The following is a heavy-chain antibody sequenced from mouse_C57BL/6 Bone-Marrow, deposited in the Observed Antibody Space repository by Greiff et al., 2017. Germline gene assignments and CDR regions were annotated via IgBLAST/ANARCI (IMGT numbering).Heavy chain of an antibody. CDR2: INPNSGST. V-gene: IGHV1-64*01. CDR3: ARTHYFLDV. CDR1: GYTFTSYW. Sequence: QVQLQQPGAELVKPGASVKLSCKASGYTFTSYWMHWVKQRPGQGLEWIGMINPNSGSTNYNEKFKSKATLTVDKTSSTAYMQLSSLTSEDSAVYYCARTHYFLDVWGTGTTVTVSS. D-gene: IGHD1-1*02. J-gene: IGHJ1*03.